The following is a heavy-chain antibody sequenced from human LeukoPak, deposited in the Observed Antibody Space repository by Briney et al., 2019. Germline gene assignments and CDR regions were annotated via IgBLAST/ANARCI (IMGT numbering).Heavy chain of an antibody. CDR2: IIPIFGTA. Sequence: SVKVSCKASGGTFSSYAISWVRQAPGQGLEWMGGIIPIFGTANYAQKFQGRATITTDESTSTAYMELSSLRSEDTAVYYCARDRYYDSSGSDAFDIWGQGTMVTVSS. CDR1: GGTFSSYA. V-gene: IGHV1-69*05. D-gene: IGHD3-22*01. J-gene: IGHJ3*02. CDR3: ARDRYYDSSGSDAFDI.